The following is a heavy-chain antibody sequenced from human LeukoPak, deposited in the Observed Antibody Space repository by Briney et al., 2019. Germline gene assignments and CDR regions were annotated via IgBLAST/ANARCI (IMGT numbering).Heavy chain of an antibody. CDR1: GFSLSTSGMC. J-gene: IGHJ4*02. CDR2: IDWDDDK. V-gene: IGHV2-70*11. D-gene: IGHD5-18*01. Sequence: SGPTLVNPTQTLTLTCTFSGFSLSTSGMCVSWIRQPPGKALEWLARIDWDDDKYYTTSLKTRLTISKDTSKNQVVLTMTNMDPVDTATYYCARIRGDTAMLYYFDYWGQGTLVTVSS. CDR3: ARIRGDTAMLYYFDY.